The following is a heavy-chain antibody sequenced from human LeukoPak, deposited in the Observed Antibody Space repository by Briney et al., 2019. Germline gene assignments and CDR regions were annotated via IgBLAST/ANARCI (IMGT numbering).Heavy chain of an antibody. CDR2: ISSSSSTI. CDR1: GFTFSSYS. J-gene: IGHJ4*02. V-gene: IGHV3-48*01. Sequence: GGSLRLSCAASGFTFSSYSMNWVRQAPGKGLEWVSYISSSSSTIYYADSVKGRFTISRDNAKNSLYLQMNSLRAEDTAVYYCARDRGSYYPNYLDYWGQGTLVTVSS. D-gene: IGHD1-26*01. CDR3: ARDRGSYYPNYLDY.